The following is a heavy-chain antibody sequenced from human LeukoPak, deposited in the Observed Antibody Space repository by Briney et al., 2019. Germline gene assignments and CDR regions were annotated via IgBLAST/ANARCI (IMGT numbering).Heavy chain of an antibody. V-gene: IGHV3-23*01. J-gene: IGHJ5*02. CDR3: AKYSSVVAATGFDP. CDR1: GFTFSSYA. Sequence: HPGGSLRLSCAASGFTFSSYAMSWVRQAPGKGLEWVLAISGSGGSTYYADSVKGRFTISRDNSKNTLYLQMNSLRAEDTAVYYCAKYSSVVAATGFDPWGQGTLVTVSS. CDR2: ISGSGGST. D-gene: IGHD2-15*01.